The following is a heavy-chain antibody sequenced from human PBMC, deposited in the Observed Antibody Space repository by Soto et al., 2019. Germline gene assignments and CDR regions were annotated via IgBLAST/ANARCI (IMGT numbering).Heavy chain of an antibody. CDR1: GGSFSGYY. CDR2: INHSGST. J-gene: IGHJ4*02. Sequence: QVQLQQWGAGLLKPSETLSLTCAVYGGSFSGYYWSWIRQPPGKGLEWIGEINHSGSTNYNPSLKSRVTISVDTSKNQFSLKLSSVTAADTAVYYCARDPGYCSGGSCYSSAFDYWGQGTLVTVSS. CDR3: ARDPGYCSGGSCYSSAFDY. V-gene: IGHV4-34*01. D-gene: IGHD2-15*01.